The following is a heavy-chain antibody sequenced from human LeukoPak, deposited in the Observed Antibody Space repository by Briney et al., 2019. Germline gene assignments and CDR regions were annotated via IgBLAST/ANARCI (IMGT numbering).Heavy chain of an antibody. J-gene: IGHJ1*01. CDR2: IRYDGSNK. CDR1: GFTFSSYG. D-gene: IGHD1-14*01. Sequence: GGSLRLSCAASGFTFSSYGMHWVRQAPGKGLEWVAFIRYDGSNKYYVDSVKGRFTISRDNSKNTLYLQMNGLRAEDTAVYYCANRRLDREDFQHWGQGTLVTVSS. CDR3: ANRRLDREDFQH. V-gene: IGHV3-30*02.